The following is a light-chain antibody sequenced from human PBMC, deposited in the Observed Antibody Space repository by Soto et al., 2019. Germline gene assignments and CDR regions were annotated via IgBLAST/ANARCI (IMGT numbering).Light chain of an antibody. V-gene: IGLV1-40*01. CDR2: GNS. CDR1: SSNIGAGYD. CDR3: QSYDSSLSGPVV. Sequence: QSALTQPPSVSGAPGQRVTISCTGSSSNIGAGYDVHWYQQLPGTAPKLLIYGNSNRPSGVPDRFSGSKSGTSASLAITGLQAEDEAYYYCQSYDSSLSGPVVFGGGTKLTVL. J-gene: IGLJ2*01.